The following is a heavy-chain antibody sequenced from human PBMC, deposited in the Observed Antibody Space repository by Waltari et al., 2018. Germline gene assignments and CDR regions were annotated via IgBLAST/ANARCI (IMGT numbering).Heavy chain of an antibody. Sequence: EVQLLEAGGDLVQPGGSLRLSCAASGFTFSDNWMNGVRQAPGKGLVWVARINGDGYGITYSDSVQGRFTISRDNTKNTVYLQLNSLRADDTAVYYCARKGGRGYTYGPFYFDSWGRGTLVTVSS. CDR1: GFTFSDNW. J-gene: IGHJ4*02. CDR2: INGDGYGI. V-gene: IGHV3-74*01. D-gene: IGHD5-18*01. CDR3: ARKGGRGYTYGPFYFDS.